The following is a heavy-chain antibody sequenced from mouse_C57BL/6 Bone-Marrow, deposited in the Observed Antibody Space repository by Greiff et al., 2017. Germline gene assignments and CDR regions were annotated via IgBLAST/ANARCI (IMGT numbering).Heavy chain of an antibody. CDR3: ARGGAICYDYDVLLAMDY. CDR1: GYTFTSYW. Sequence: VQLQQPGAELVKPGASVKMSCKASGYTFTSYWITWVKQRPGQGLEWIGDIYPGSGSTNYNEKFKSKATLTVDTSSSTAYMQLSSLTSENSAVYSFARGGAICYDYDVLLAMDYWGQGTSVTVSS. J-gene: IGHJ4*01. V-gene: IGHV1-55*01. D-gene: IGHD2-4*01. CDR2: IYPGSGST.